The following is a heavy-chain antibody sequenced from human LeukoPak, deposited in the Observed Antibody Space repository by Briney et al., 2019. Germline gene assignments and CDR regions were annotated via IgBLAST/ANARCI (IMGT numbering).Heavy chain of an antibody. CDR2: IYHSGST. V-gene: IGHV4-38-2*01. CDR3: ARVSYGSGSYYKGFDY. Sequence: SETLSLTCAVSGYSISSGYYWGWIRQPPGKGLEWIGSIYHSGSTYYNPSLKSRVTISVDTSKNQFSRKLSSVTAADTAVYYCARVSYGSGSYYKGFDYWGQGTLVTVSS. CDR1: GYSISSGYY. J-gene: IGHJ4*02. D-gene: IGHD3-10*01.